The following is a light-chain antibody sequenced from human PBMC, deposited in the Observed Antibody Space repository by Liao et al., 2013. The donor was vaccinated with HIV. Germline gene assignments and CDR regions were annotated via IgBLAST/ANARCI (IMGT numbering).Light chain of an antibody. CDR1: ALPKQF. J-gene: IGLJ2*01. CDR2: KDT. Sequence: SYELTQPPSVSVSPGQTARITCTGDALPKQFAYWYRQKPGQAPVVVIYKDTERPSGIPERFSGSSSGTRVTLTISGVQAEDEADYYCQAWDSSTAVFGGGTKLTVL. V-gene: IGLV3-25*03. CDR3: QAWDSSTAV.